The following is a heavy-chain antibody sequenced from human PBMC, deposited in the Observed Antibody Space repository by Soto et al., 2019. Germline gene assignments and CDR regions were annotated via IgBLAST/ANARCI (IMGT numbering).Heavy chain of an antibody. CDR2: INPSGGST. D-gene: IGHD1-26*01. CDR1: GYTFTIYC. Sequence: ASVKVSCKASGYTFTIYCMHLLRQAPVQALEWMGIINPSGGSTSYAQKFQGRVTMTRDTSTSTVYMELSSLRSEDTAVYYCARAFPSIVGAPDDAFDIWGQGTMVTVSS. J-gene: IGHJ3*02. V-gene: IGHV1-46*01. CDR3: ARAFPSIVGAPDDAFDI.